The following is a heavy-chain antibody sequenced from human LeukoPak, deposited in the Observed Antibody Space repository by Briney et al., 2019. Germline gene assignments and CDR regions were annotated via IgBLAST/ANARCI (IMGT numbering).Heavy chain of an antibody. J-gene: IGHJ5*02. D-gene: IGHD3-10*01. V-gene: IGHV4-39*01. CDR2: VYYTGST. CDR3: ARHSGSGSLSRPFDP. CDR1: GASVTSGGFY. Sequence: SETLSLTCCVSGASVTSGGFYWGWLRQPPGKGPEWIATVYYTGSTYYNPSLKSRVTISIDTSKNQFSLRLTSVTTTDTAIYHCARHSGSGSLSRPFDPWGQGTLVAVSS.